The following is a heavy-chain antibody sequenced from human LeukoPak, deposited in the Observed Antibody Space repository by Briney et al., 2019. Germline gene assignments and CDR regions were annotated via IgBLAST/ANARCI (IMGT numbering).Heavy chain of an antibody. D-gene: IGHD4-11*01. J-gene: IGHJ6*03. CDR2: VDHTGST. CDR3: ARGRVSSSTWYSTYYYYFYMDV. CDR1: DDSITMYY. Sequence: NASETLSLTCTVSDDSITMYYWTWIRQPPGKGLEWIGYVDHTGSTKFNPSLNGRVSISRDTSKNLFSLRLRSVTAADTAVYFCARGRVSSSTWYSTYYYYFYMDVWGQGTKVTVSS. V-gene: IGHV4-59*01.